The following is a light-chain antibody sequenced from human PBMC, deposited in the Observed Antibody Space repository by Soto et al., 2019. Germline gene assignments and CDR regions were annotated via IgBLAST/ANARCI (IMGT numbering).Light chain of an antibody. V-gene: IGKV3-11*01. CDR1: QSVETY. CDR2: DGS. J-gene: IGKJ4*01. CDR3: QQRKHWPPLT. Sequence: EVVLTQSPATLSLSPGERATLSCRVSQSVETYLAWYQQKPGQAPRLLIYDGSNRATGTPARFSGSGSGTDFTLTIRSVEPEDFAMYYCQQRKHWPPLTFGGGTKVE.